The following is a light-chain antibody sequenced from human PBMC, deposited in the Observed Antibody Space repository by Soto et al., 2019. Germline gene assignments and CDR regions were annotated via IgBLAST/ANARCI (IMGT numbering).Light chain of an antibody. J-gene: IGKJ4*01. Sequence: IQVTQSPSSLSASIGDRVTITCRASQDIRNFLAWCQQKPGNAPKLLIFTASTLQSGVPSRFSGSGSGTDFALTISSLQPEDFATYYCQQLRDYPLTFGGGTKVDIK. CDR3: QQLRDYPLT. CDR1: QDIRNF. CDR2: TAS. V-gene: IGKV1-9*01.